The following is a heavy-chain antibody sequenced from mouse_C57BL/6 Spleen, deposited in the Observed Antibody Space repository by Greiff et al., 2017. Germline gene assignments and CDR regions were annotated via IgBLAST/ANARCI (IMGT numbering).Heavy chain of an antibody. CDR3: TRDYNYAMDY. D-gene: IGHD2-13*01. CDR1: GFTFSDAW. CDR2: IRNNAHNHAT. V-gene: IGHV6-6*01. J-gene: IGHJ4*01. Sequence: EVQLVASGGGLVQPGGSMKLSCAASGFTFSDAWMDWVRQSPEKGLEWVAEIRNNAHNHATYYAESVKGRFTISRDDSKSSVYLQMNSLRAEDTGIYYCTRDYNYAMDYWGQGTSVTVSS.